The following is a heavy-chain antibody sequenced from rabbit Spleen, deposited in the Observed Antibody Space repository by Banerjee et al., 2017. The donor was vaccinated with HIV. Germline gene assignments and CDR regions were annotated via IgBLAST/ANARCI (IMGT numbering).Heavy chain of an antibody. CDR1: GLDFSSSYW. CDR2: IDVTKSGST. Sequence: QSLEESGGDLVKPGASLTLTCKASGLDFSSSYWICWVRQAPGKGLEWIACIDVTKSGSTYYTSWAKGRFTISKTSSTTVALQMTSLTDADTATYFCARTWYATGIGLSLWGPGTLVTVS. CDR3: ARTWYATGIGLSL. D-gene: IGHD6-1*01. V-gene: IGHV1S40*01. J-gene: IGHJ4*01.